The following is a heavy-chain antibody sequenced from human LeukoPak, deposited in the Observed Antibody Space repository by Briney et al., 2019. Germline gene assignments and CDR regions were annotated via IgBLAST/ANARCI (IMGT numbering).Heavy chain of an antibody. D-gene: IGHD6-13*01. Sequence: PGGSLRLSCAASGFTFSSYEMNWVRQAPGKGLEWVSYISSSGSTIYSAASVQGRFTVSRDNAKNSLYLQMNSLRAEDTAVYYCARDRGHSSSWYHWGPHYYGMDVWGQGTTVTVSS. V-gene: IGHV3-48*03. CDR3: ARDRGHSSSWYHWGPHYYGMDV. J-gene: IGHJ6*02. CDR1: GFTFSSYE. CDR2: ISSSGSTI.